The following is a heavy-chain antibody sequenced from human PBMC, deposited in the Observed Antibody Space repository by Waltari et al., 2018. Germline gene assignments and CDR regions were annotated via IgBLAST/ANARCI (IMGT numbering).Heavy chain of an antibody. CDR2: INWNGGST. Sequence: EVQLVESGGGVVRPGGSLRLSCAASGFTFDDYGMSWVRQAPGKGLEWVSGINWNGGSTGYADSVKGRFTISRDNAKNSLYLQMNSLRAEDTALYYCAREITYYYDSSGPYYFDYWGQGTLVTVSS. CDR1: GFTFDDYG. D-gene: IGHD3-22*01. J-gene: IGHJ4*02. CDR3: AREITYYYDSSGPYYFDY. V-gene: IGHV3-20*04.